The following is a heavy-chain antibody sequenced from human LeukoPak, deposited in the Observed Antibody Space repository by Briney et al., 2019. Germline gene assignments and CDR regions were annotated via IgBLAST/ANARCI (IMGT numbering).Heavy chain of an antibody. CDR2: INHSGST. V-gene: IGHV4-34*01. Sequence: SETLSLTCAVYGGSFSGYYWSWIRQPPGKGLEWIGEINHSGSTNYNPSLKSRVTISVDTSKNQFSLKLSSVTAADTAVYYCARVGITMVRGNYNYGMDVWGQGTTVSVSS. CDR1: GGSFSGYY. D-gene: IGHD3-10*01. CDR3: ARVGITMVRGNYNYGMDV. J-gene: IGHJ6*02.